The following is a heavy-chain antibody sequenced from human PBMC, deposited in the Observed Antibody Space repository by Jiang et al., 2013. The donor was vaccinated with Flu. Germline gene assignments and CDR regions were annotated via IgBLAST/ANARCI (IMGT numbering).Heavy chain of an antibody. J-gene: IGHJ1*01. D-gene: IGHD3-22*01. CDR2: ISYDGSNK. CDR3: AKAGPYYYDSSGYYQPLEYFQH. V-gene: IGHV3-30*18. CDR1: GFTFSSYG. Sequence: VQLLESGGGVVQPGRSLRLSCAASGFTFSSYGMHWVRQAPGKGLEWVAVISYDGSNKYYADSVKGRFTISRDNSKNTLYLQTNSLRAEDTAVYYCAKAGPYYYDSSGYYQPLEYFQHWARAPWSPSPQ.